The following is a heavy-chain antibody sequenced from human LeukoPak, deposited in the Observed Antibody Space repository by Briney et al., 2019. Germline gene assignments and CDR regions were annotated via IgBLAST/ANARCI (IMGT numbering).Heavy chain of an antibody. V-gene: IGHV1-8*01. CDR2: MNPNSGNT. J-gene: IGHJ4*02. Sequence: ASVKVSCKTSGYTFPSYDINWVRQATGQGLGWMGWMNPNSGNTGYAQKFQGRVTITRNTSITTAYMDLTSLRSEDTAVYSCARGPKWSGSYYYFDFWGQGTLVTVSS. CDR3: ARGPKWSGSYYYFDF. D-gene: IGHD1-26*01. CDR1: GYTFPSYD.